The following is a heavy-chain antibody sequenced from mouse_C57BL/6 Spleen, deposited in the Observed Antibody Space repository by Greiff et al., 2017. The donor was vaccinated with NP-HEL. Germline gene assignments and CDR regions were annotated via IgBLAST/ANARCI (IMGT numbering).Heavy chain of an antibody. CDR2: INPGSGGT. V-gene: IGHV1-54*01. J-gene: IGHJ4*01. CDR3: ARRHSAMDY. CDR1: GYAFTNYL. Sequence: QVQLKESGAELVRPGTSVKVSCKASGYAFTNYLIEWVKQRPGQGLEWIGVINPGSGGTNYNEKFKGKATLTADKSSSTAYMQLSSLTSEDSAVYFCARRHSAMDYWGQGTSVTVSS.